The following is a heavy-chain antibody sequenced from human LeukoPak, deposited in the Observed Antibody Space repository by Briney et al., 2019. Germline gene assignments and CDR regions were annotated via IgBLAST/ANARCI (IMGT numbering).Heavy chain of an antibody. D-gene: IGHD4-11*01. Sequence: PSETLSLTCTVSGGSISSYYWSWIRQPPGKGLEWIGYIYYSGSTNYNPSLKSRVTISVDTSKNQFSLKLSSATAADTAVYYCARRLDYYYGMDVWGQGTTVTVSS. CDR2: IYYSGST. CDR1: GGSISSYY. V-gene: IGHV4-59*01. J-gene: IGHJ6*02. CDR3: ARRLDYYYGMDV.